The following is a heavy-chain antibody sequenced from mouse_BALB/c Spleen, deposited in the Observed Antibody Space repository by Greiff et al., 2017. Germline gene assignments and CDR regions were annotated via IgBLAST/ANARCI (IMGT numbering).Heavy chain of an antibody. V-gene: IGHV5-12-1*01. D-gene: IGHD2-4*01. CDR1: GFAFSSYD. J-gene: IGHJ4*01. CDR2: ISSGGGST. Sequence: EVQVVESGGGLVKPGGSLKLSCAASGFAFSSYDMSWVRQTPEKRLEWVAYISSGGGSTYYPDTVKGRFTISRDNAKNTLYLQMSSLKSEDTAMYYCARLGLRNYAMDYWGQGTSVTVSS. CDR3: ARLGLRNYAMDY.